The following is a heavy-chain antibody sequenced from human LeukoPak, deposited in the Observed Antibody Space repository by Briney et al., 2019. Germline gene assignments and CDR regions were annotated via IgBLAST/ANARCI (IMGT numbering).Heavy chain of an antibody. V-gene: IGHV3-30-3*01. CDR1: GFTFSSYA. CDR3: VRENHGSFDY. Sequence: GGSLRLSCAASGFTFSSYAMHWVRQAPGKGLEWVAVISYDGSNKYYADSVKGRFTISRDNSKNTLYPQMNSLRAEDTAVYYCVRENHGSFDYWGQGSLVTVSS. CDR2: ISYDGSNK. J-gene: IGHJ4*02. D-gene: IGHD1-14*01.